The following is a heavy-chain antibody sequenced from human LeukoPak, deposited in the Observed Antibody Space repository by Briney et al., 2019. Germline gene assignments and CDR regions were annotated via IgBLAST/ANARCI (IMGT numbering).Heavy chain of an antibody. D-gene: IGHD3-3*01. J-gene: IGHJ4*02. Sequence: GRSLRLSCAASGFTFSSYGMHWVRQAPGKGLEWVAVISYDGSNKYYADSVKGRFTISRDNSKNTLYLQMNSLRAEDTAVYYCARDYDFWSGYLFDYWGQGTLVTVSS. CDR2: ISYDGSNK. V-gene: IGHV3-30*03. CDR1: GFTFSSYG. CDR3: ARDYDFWSGYLFDY.